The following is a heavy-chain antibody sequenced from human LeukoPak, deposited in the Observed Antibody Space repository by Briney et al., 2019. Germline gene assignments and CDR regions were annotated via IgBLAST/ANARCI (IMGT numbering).Heavy chain of an antibody. J-gene: IGHJ6*03. CDR3: ARVLWFGALFYYYYMDV. Sequence: ASVKVSGKASGYTYTSYGISWVRQAPGQGLEWMGWISAYNGNTNYAQKLQGRVTMTTDTSTSTAYMELRSLRSDDTAVYYCARVLWFGALFYYYYMDVWGKGTTVTVSS. CDR1: GYTYTSYG. CDR2: ISAYNGNT. D-gene: IGHD3-10*01. V-gene: IGHV1-18*01.